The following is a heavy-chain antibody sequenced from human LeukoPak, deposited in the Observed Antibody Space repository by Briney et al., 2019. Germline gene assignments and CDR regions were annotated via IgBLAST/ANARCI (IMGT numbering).Heavy chain of an antibody. J-gene: IGHJ6*03. V-gene: IGHV4-59*01. CDR3: ARTTEGGYTYNYFYYYYMDV. CDR1: GVSISSYY. Sequence: SETLSLTCTVSGVSISSYYWSWIRQPPGKGLEWIGYIYYSGSTNYNPSLKSRISISVDTSKNQFSLKLSSVTAADTAVYYCARTTEGGYTYNYFYYYYMDVWGKGTTVTISS. CDR2: IYYSGST. D-gene: IGHD5-18*01.